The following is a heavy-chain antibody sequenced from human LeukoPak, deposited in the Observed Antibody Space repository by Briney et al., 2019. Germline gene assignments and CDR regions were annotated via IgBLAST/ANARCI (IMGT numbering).Heavy chain of an antibody. Sequence: SLRLTCAASGFTFDDYVLHWVRQAPGKGLERVSGISCNCGSIGYADSVKGRITISRDNAKNSLYLQMNSLRAEDTALYYCAKGSIMVRRAAMDFDIWGQGTMVTVSS. V-gene: IGHV3-9*01. J-gene: IGHJ3*02. CDR2: ISCNCGSI. CDR1: GFTFDDYV. D-gene: IGHD2-2*01. CDR3: AKGSIMVRRAAMDFDI.